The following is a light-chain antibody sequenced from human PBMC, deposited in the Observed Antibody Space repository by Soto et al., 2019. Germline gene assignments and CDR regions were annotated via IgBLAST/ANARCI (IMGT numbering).Light chain of an antibody. V-gene: IGLV2-23*01. Sequence: QSALTQPASVSGSPGQSITISCTGTSSDVGSYNLVSWYQQHPGKAPKVMIYEDNKRPSGVSNRFSGSKSGNTASLTISGLQAEDEADYYCCSYAGSSPYVFGTGTKLTVL. CDR3: CSYAGSSPYV. J-gene: IGLJ1*01. CDR2: EDN. CDR1: SSDVGSYNL.